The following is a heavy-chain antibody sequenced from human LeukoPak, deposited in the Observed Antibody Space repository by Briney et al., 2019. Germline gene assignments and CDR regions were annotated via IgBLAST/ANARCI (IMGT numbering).Heavy chain of an antibody. D-gene: IGHD6-13*01. J-gene: IGHJ5*02. Sequence: SETLSPTCTVSGGSISSYYWSWIRQPPGKGLEWIGYIYTSGSTNYNPSLKSRVTISVDTSKNQFSLKLSSVTAADTAVYYCAGKSGIAAAGPNWFDPWGQGTLVTVSS. CDR1: GGSISSYY. V-gene: IGHV4-4*09. CDR2: IYTSGST. CDR3: AGKSGIAAAGPNWFDP.